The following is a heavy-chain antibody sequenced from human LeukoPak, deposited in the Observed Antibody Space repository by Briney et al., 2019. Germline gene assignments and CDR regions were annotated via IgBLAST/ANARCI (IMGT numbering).Heavy chain of an antibody. J-gene: IGHJ3*02. CDR3: ARADSSGVDAFDI. CDR2: INPNSGGT. D-gene: IGHD6-19*01. V-gene: IGHV1-2*02. Sequence: ASVKVSCKASGYTFTGYYMHWVRQAPGQGLEWMGWINPNSGGTNYAQKFQGRVTMTRDTSISTAYMELSRLRSGDTAVYYCARADSSGVDAFDIWGQGTMVTVSS. CDR1: GYTFTGYY.